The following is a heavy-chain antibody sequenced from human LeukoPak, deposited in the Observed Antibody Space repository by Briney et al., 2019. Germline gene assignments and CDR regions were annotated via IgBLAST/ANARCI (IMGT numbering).Heavy chain of an antibody. V-gene: IGHV3-23*01. CDR2: ISGSGSST. CDR1: GFTFTSYA. CDR3: AKDSKTVPVYSIE. J-gene: IGHJ4*02. Sequence: GGSLRLSCAASGFTFTSYAMSWVRQAPGKGLEWVSTISGSGSSTYYADSVKGRFTISRDNSKNTLYLQMNSLRAEDTAVYYCAKDSKTVPVYSIEWGQGTLVTVSS. D-gene: IGHD2-15*01.